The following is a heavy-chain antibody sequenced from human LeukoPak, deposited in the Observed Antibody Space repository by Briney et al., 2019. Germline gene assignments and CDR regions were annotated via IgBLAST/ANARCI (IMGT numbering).Heavy chain of an antibody. CDR1: GVSISNYY. CDR2: VYNSGST. V-gene: IGHV4-59*01. CDR3: ARDGSGDYLNWLDP. J-gene: IGHJ5*02. D-gene: IGHD3-22*01. Sequence: PSETLSLTCTVSGVSISNYYSNWIRQPPGKGLEWIGHVYNSGSTNYNPSLKSRVTISVGSSKNQFSLKVASVTAADTAVYYCARDGSGDYLNWLDPWGQGTLVTVSS.